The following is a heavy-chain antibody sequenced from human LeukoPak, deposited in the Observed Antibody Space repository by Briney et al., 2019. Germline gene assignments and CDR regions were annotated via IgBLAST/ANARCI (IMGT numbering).Heavy chain of an antibody. J-gene: IGHJ6*02. CDR3: AREPDVVVTAEVYYGMDV. V-gene: IGHV1-69*01. CDR2: IIPIFGTA. CDR1: GGTFSSYA. D-gene: IGHD2-21*02. Sequence: SVKVSCKASGGTFSSYAISWVRQAPGQGLEWMGGIIPIFGTANYAQKFQGRVTITADESTSTAYMELSSLRSEDTAVYYCAREPDVVVTAEVYYGMDVWGQGTTVTVSS.